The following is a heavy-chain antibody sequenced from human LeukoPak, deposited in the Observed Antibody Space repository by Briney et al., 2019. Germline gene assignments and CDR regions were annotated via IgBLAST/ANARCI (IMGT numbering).Heavy chain of an antibody. CDR3: ARDKIVGPTTLDY. J-gene: IGHJ4*02. CDR2: IKQDGSEI. D-gene: IGHD1-26*01. Sequence: GGSLRLSCAASGFTFSGYWMSWVRQTPDKGLEWVATIKQDGSEIYYVDSVKGRFIISRDNAENSLYLQMNSLRADDTAVYYCARDKIVGPTTLDYWGQGTLVTVSS. CDR1: GFTFSGYW. V-gene: IGHV3-7*01.